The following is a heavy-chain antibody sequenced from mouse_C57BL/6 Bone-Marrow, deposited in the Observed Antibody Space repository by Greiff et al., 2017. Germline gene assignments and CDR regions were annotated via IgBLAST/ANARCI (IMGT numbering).Heavy chain of an antibody. D-gene: IGHD1-1*01. J-gene: IGHJ3*01. CDR1: GYTFTNYW. V-gene: IGHV1-63*01. CDR2: IYPGGGYT. CDR3: ARGGLYGSSPWFAY. Sequence: QVQLQQSGAELVRPGTSVKMSCKASGYTFTNYWIGWAKQRPGHGLEWIGDIYPGGGYTNYNEKFKGKATLTADKSSSTAYMQFSSLTSETSAIYYCARGGLYGSSPWFAYWGQGTLVTVSA.